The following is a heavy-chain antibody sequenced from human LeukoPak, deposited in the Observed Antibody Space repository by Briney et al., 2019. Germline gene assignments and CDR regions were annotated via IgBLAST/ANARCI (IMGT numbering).Heavy chain of an antibody. CDR2: ISPSSTSI. J-gene: IGHJ4*02. CDR3: ARAQHIVVVTAIPSFDY. Sequence: PGGSLRLSCAASGFSFSSFSMSWVRQAPGKGLEWVSAISPSSTSIYYADSVKGRFTISRDNAKNSLYLQMNSLRAEDTAVYYCARAQHIVVVTAIPSFDYWGQGTLVTVSS. D-gene: IGHD2-21*02. CDR1: GFSFSSFS. V-gene: IGHV3-21*01.